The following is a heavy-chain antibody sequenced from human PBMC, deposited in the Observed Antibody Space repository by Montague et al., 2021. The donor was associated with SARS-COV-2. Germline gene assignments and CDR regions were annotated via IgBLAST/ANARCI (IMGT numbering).Heavy chain of an antibody. V-gene: IGHV4-30-2*01. CDR1: GGSISSGGFS. J-gene: IGHJ5*02. Sequence: TVSLTCSLSGGSISSGGFSWSWIRQPPGKGLEWIGHIFHTGTPHYSPSLKSRVTISIDRSKNQFSLNLDSVTAADTAVYYCARLKVAPNGGWNWFDPWGQGIWSPSRQ. CDR2: IFHTGTP. CDR3: ARLKVAPNGGWNWFDP. D-gene: IGHD6-19*01.